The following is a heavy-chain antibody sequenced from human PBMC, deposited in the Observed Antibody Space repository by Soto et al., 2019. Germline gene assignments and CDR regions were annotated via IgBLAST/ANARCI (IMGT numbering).Heavy chain of an antibody. CDR3: ARVQDSSGYTAFDI. CDR1: GYSFTSYG. J-gene: IGHJ3*02. V-gene: IGHV1-18*04. Sequence: ASVKVSCKASGYSFTSYGISWVRQAPGQGLEWMGWISAYNGNTNYAQKLQGRVTMTTDTSTSTAYMELRSLRSDDTAVYYCARVQDSSGYTAFDIWGQGTMVTVSS. CDR2: ISAYNGNT. D-gene: IGHD3-22*01.